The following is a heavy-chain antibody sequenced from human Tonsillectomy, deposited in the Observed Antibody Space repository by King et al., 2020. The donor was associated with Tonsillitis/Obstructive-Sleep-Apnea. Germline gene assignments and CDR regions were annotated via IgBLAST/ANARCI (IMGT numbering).Heavy chain of an antibody. CDR2: ISYDGSNK. V-gene: IGHV3-30*04. CDR1: GFTFSSYA. Sequence: HVQLVESGGGVVQPGRSLRLSCAASGFTFSSYAMHWVRQAPGKGLEWVAVISYDGSNKYYADSVKGRFTISRDNSKNTLYLQMNSLRAEDTAVYYCALALGDYLIYYYYGMVVWGQGTTVTVSS. D-gene: IGHD4-17*01. CDR3: ALALGDYLIYYYYGMVV. J-gene: IGHJ6*02.